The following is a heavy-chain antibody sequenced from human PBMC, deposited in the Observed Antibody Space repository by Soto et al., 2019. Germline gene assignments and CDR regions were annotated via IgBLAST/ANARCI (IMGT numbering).Heavy chain of an antibody. D-gene: IGHD3-22*01. V-gene: IGHV3-23*01. CDR2: ISSSGDAT. CDR3: ANDDSTGYNPALDY. CDR1: VLTVSRYA. J-gene: IGHJ4*02. Sequence: PLGAPRLSYAPCVLTVSRYAMNWVHQTQGEGLEWASTISSSGDATYYTDSVRGRFTISRDNSKSTLYLQMDSLRAEDTAVYYCANDDSTGYNPALDYWGQGSLVTVSS.